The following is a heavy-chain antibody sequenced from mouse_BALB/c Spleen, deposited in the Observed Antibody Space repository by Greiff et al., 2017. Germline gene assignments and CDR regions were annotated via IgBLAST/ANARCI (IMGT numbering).Heavy chain of an antibody. J-gene: IGHJ4*01. CDR1: GYTFTSYV. Sequence: VHVKQSGPELVKPGASVKMSCKASGYTFTSYVMHWVKQKPGQGLEWIGYINPYNDGTKYNEKFKGKATLTSDKSSSTAYMELSSLTSEDSAVYYCARSGYGNYDAMDYWGQGTSVTVSS. V-gene: IGHV1-14*01. D-gene: IGHD2-10*02. CDR3: ARSGYGNYDAMDY. CDR2: INPYNDGT.